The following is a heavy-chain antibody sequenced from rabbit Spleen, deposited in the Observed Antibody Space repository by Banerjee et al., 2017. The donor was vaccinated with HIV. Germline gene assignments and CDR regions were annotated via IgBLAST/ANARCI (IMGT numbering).Heavy chain of an antibody. CDR1: GFSFSSGYY. Sequence: QSLEESGGDLVKPGASLTLTCTASGFSFSSGYYMYWVRQAPGKGLEWIGYIDPVFGITYYANWVNGRFSISRENAQNTVFLQMTSLTAADTATYFCARDGAGGSYFALWGQGTLVTVS. D-gene: IGHD8-1*01. CDR3: ARDGAGGSYFAL. V-gene: IGHV1S40*01. J-gene: IGHJ4*01. CDR2: IDPVFGIT.